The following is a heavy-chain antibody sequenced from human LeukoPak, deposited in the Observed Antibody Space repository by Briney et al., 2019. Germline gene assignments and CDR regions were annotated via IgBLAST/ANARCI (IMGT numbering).Heavy chain of an antibody. D-gene: IGHD6-13*01. CDR1: GFTFSSYA. CDR3: AKGPFRQLVLSSGPNWFDP. J-gene: IGHJ5*02. V-gene: IGHV3-23*01. Sequence: GGSLRLSCAASGFTFSSYAMSWVRQAPGKGLEWVSAISGSGGSTYYADSVKGRFTISRDNSKNTLYLQMNSLRAEDTAVYYCAKGPFRQLVLSSGPNWFDPWGQGTLVTVSS. CDR2: ISGSGGST.